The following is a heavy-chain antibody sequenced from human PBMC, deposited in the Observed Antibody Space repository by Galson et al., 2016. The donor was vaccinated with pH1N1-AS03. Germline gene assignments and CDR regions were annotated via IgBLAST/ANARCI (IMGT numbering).Heavy chain of an antibody. D-gene: IGHD2-2*01. V-gene: IGHV1-69*06. CDR2: ISPIFGSA. CDR1: GGTLNNYA. J-gene: IGHJ5*02. CDR3: ARDLGYCTTTGCQREWFDP. Sequence: SVKVSCKASGGTLNNYAVNWVRQAPGQGLEWMGGISPIFGSANHAQKFQGRVTITADIFTTTAYMELSGLRSDDTAVYYCARDLGYCTTTGCQREWFDPWGQGTPVTVSS.